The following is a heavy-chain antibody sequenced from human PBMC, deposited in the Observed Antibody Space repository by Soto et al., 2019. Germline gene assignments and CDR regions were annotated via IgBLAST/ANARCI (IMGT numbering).Heavy chain of an antibody. Sequence: LGESLKISCKGSGYSFTSYWIGWVRQIPWKGLEWMGIIYPVDSDTRYSPSFQGQVTISDDKSISTAYLQWSSLKASDTAMYYCARHVGDSSSWYYYYYGRDVWGQETTVTVSS. CDR2: IYPVDSDT. CDR1: GYSFTSYW. D-gene: IGHD6-13*01. V-gene: IGHV5-51*01. CDR3: ARHVGDSSSWYYYYYGRDV. J-gene: IGHJ6*02.